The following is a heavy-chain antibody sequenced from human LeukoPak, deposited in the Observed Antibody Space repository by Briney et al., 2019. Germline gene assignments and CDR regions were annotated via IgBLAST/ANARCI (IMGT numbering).Heavy chain of an antibody. CDR3: ASSASGWGFDD. CDR1: GYSLSSYW. V-gene: IGHV5-51*01. D-gene: IGHD6-19*01. CDR2: IYPGGSET. Sequence: RGGALKISRKGPGYSLSSYWIGWGRQIPRKGLEWVGIIYPGGSETRYSRSFEGPVTLSAEQSRSAAFLPRSRLETPERGIPFRASSASGWGFDDWGQGTLVSVSS. J-gene: IGHJ4*02.